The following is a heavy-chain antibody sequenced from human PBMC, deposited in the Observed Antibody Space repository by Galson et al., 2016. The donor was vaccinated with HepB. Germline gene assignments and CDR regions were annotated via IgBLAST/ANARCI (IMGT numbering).Heavy chain of an antibody. CDR2: TYYRSKWYN. V-gene: IGHV6-1*01. CDR1: GDSVSSNSAA. CDR3: ARGTRAYFDY. D-gene: IGHD1-1*01. J-gene: IGHJ4*02. Sequence: CAISGDSVSSNSAAWNWIRQSPSRGLEWLGRTYYRSKWYNDCAISVKSRITINPDTSKNQFSLQVNSVTPEDTAVYYCARGTRAYFDYWGQGTLVTVSS.